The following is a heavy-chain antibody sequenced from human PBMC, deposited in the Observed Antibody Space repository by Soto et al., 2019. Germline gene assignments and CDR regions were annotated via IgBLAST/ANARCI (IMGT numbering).Heavy chain of an antibody. CDR3: ARRGYGPGFPYYYGMDV. Sequence: QVQLQESGPGLVKPSETLSLTCTVSGGSMSSYYWSWIRQPPGKGLEWFGYIYYSGSTNYNPSLKSRVTMSVDTPKNQFSLKLSSVTAADPAVYYCARRGYGPGFPYYYGMDVWGQGTTVTVSS. D-gene: IGHD3-10*01. J-gene: IGHJ6*02. CDR1: GGSMSSYY. V-gene: IGHV4-59*01. CDR2: IYYSGST.